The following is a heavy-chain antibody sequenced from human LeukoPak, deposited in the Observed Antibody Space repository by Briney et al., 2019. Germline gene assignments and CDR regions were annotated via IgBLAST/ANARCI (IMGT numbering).Heavy chain of an antibody. V-gene: IGHV3-15*01. D-gene: IGHD3-9*01. Sequence: GGSLRLSCAASGFTFSNAWMSWVRQAPGKGLEWVGRIKSKTDGGTTDYPAPVKGRFTISRDDSKNTLYLQMNSLKTEDTAVYYCTTVGLRYFDWLIYPNSIDYWGQGTLVTVSS. CDR1: GFTFSNAW. CDR2: IKSKTDGGTT. CDR3: TTVGLRYFDWLIYPNSIDY. J-gene: IGHJ4*02.